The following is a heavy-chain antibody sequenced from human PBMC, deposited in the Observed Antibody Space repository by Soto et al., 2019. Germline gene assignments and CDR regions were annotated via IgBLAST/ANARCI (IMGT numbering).Heavy chain of an antibody. D-gene: IGHD6-19*01. J-gene: IGHJ4*02. CDR3: ARDGVEAGLYLDN. CDR1: GFIFRSYW. CDR2: INQDGSEK. Sequence: EVQLVESGGGLVQPGGSLRLSCAASGFIFRSYWMSWVRQAPGKGLEWVANINQDGSEKYYVDSVKGRFIISRDNAKNSLYVQMNSLRAEDTAVYYCARDGVEAGLYLDNWGQGTLVTVSS. V-gene: IGHV3-7*01.